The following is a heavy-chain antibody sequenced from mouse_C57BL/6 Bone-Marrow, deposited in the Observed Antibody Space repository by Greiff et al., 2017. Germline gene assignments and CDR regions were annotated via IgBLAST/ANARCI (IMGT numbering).Heavy chain of an antibody. J-gene: IGHJ4*01. CDR2: IHPNSGST. CDR1: GYTFTSYW. V-gene: IGHV1-64*01. D-gene: IGHD1-1*01. CDR3: AREDYYGSSYDYAMDY. Sequence: QVQLQQPGAELVKPGASVKLSCKVSGYTFTSYWMHWVKQRPGQGLEWIGMIHPNSGSTNYNEKFKSKATLTVDKSSSTAYMQLSSLTSEDSAVYYCAREDYYGSSYDYAMDYWGQGTSVTVSS.